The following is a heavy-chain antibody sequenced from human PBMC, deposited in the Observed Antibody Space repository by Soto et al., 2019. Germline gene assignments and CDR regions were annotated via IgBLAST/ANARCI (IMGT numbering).Heavy chain of an antibody. CDR1: GGSFSGYY. V-gene: IGHV4-34*01. Sequence: SETLSLTCAVYGGSFSGYYWSWIRQPPGKGLEWIGEINHSGSTNSNPSLKSRVTLSVDTSKNQFSLTMTSVTAADTAVYYCATGVATTEWDSWGQGTLVTVSS. CDR2: INHSGST. J-gene: IGHJ4*02. CDR3: ATGVATTEWDS. D-gene: IGHD5-12*01.